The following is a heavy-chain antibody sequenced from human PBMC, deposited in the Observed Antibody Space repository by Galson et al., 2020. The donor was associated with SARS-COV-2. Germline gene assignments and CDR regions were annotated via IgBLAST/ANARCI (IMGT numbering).Heavy chain of an antibody. CDR1: GASINTAGYS. Sequence: SETLSLTCSVSGASINTAGYSWSWIRQPPGKGLEWIGYMSQSGSTYYSPSLKSRVTISLDRSKNQFSLRLSSVTAADTAVYYCARGANLPLSQPSLQYLLMPRGAFDIWGQGTVVTVSS. J-gene: IGHJ3*02. D-gene: IGHD3-3*01. V-gene: IGHV4-30-2*01. CDR2: MSQSGST. CDR3: ARGANLPLSQPSLQYLLMPRGAFDI.